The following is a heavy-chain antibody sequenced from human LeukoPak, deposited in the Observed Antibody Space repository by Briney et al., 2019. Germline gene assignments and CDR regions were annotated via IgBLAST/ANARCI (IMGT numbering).Heavy chain of an antibody. CDR1: GFTFSSYA. J-gene: IGHJ3*02. CDR2: MSYDGSNK. D-gene: IGHD1-7*01. Sequence: GGSLRLSCAASGFTFSSYAMHWVRQAPGKGLEWVAVMSYDGSNKYYADSVKGRFTISRDNSKNTLYLQMNSLRAEDTAVYYCARLNYARGAFDIWGQGTMVTVSS. V-gene: IGHV3-30-3*01. CDR3: ARLNYARGAFDI.